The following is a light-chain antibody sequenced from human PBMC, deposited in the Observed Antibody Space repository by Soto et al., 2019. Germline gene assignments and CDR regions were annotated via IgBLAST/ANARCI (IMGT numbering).Light chain of an antibody. Sequence: QTVVTQESSLSVSPGGTVTLTCGLISGSVSTANNPNWYQQTPGQAPRTLIHSTSTRSSGVPDRFSGSILGNKAALTITGAQPDDEPDSSRALFTGNGISVFGTGTKVTVL. J-gene: IGLJ1*01. CDR3: ALFTGNGISV. CDR1: SGSVSTANN. V-gene: IGLV8-61*01. CDR2: STS.